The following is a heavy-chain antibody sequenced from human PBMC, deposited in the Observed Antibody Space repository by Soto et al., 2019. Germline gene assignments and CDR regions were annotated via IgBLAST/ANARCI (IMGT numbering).Heavy chain of an antibody. CDR3: ARHHAGYSYGAAFDY. CDR2: IYYSGST. CDR1: GGYISSYY. D-gene: IGHD5-18*01. V-gene: IGHV4-59*08. Sequence: SETLSLTCTVSGGYISSYYWSWIRQHPGKGLEWIGYIYYSGSTNYNPSLKSRVTISVDTSKNQFSLRLSSVTAADTAVYYCARHHAGYSYGAAFDYWGQGTLVTVSS. J-gene: IGHJ4*02.